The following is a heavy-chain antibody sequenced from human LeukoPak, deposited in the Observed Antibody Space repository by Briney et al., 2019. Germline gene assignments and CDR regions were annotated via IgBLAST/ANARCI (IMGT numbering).Heavy chain of an antibody. J-gene: IGHJ4*02. V-gene: IGHV4-61*02. CDR1: GGSISSGSYY. CDR2: IYTSGST. D-gene: IGHD4-11*01. CDR3: ARTVHDYSNSLDY. Sequence: PSQTLSLTCTVSGGSISSGSYYWSWIRQPAGKGLERIGRIYTSGSTNYDPSLKSRVTISVDTSKNQFSLKLSSVTAADTAVYYCARTVHDYSNSLDYWGQGTLVTVSS.